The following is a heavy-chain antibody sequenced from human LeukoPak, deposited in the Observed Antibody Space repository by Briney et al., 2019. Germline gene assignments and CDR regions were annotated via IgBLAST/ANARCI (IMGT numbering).Heavy chain of an antibody. D-gene: IGHD2-8*01. J-gene: IGHJ4*02. Sequence: GASVKVSCKASGYTFSSYGVSWVRQAPGQGREWMGWISVYSGNTNYAQRFQGRVTMTTDTSTTTAYMELGSLRSDDTAVYYCARDANGVLGDYWGQGTLVTVSS. CDR2: ISVYSGNT. V-gene: IGHV1-18*01. CDR1: GYTFSSYG. CDR3: ARDANGVLGDY.